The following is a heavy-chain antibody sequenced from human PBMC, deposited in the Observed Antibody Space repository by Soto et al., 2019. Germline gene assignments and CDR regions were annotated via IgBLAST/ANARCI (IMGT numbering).Heavy chain of an antibody. V-gene: IGHV1-18*03. CDR3: ARVDLEGRYFYRFDY. J-gene: IGHJ4*02. CDR1: GYSLNSYL. CDR2: ISAYNGHK. Sequence: VEVSCKACGYSLNSYLVSWVRQTTGKELEGMGWISAYNGHKNYAQKLQGRVTITTDTSTSTAYMELRSLRSDDMYVYYCARVDLEGRYFYRFDYWGQGTLVTVSS. D-gene: IGHD3-9*01.